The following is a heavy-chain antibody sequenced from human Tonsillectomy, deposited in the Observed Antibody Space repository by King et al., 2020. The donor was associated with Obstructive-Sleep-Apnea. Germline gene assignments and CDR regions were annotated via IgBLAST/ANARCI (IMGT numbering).Heavy chain of an antibody. J-gene: IGHJ4*02. CDR2: INYSGVT. Sequence: VQLQESGPGLVKPSETLSLTCTVSGGSIRSYYWSWIRQAPGKGLEWIAYINYSGVTNYNSSLKSRVTISADMSKNQFSLKMSSVTAADTAVYYCARGGDGYNYFDYWGQGTLVTVSS. V-gene: IGHV4-59*01. CDR1: GGSIRSYY. D-gene: IGHD5-24*01. CDR3: ARGGDGYNYFDY.